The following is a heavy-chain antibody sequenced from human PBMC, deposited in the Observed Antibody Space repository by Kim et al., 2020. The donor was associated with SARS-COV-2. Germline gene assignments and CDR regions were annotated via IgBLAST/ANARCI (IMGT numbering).Heavy chain of an antibody. Sequence: GGSLRLSCSTAGFSFSQAWMSWVRQAPGKGLEWVGRIKTKTDVGPIEYAAPVKGRFTISRDDSSSMLYLYMTSLXTEDTGVYYCXTSFDYWGHGTLVTVS. CDR2: IKTKTDVGPI. CDR1: GFSFSQAW. V-gene: IGHV3-15*01. J-gene: IGHJ4*01. CDR3: XTSFDY.